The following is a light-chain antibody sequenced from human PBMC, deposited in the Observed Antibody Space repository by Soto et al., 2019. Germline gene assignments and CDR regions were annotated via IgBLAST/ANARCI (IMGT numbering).Light chain of an antibody. V-gene: IGKV3-15*01. CDR3: QQYNDSPLT. CDR2: GAS. CDR1: QSISSN. Sequence: EILMTQFPATLSVSPGGRATLSCRASQSISSNLAWYQQKPGQAPRLLVYGASTRATGIPARFSGSGSGTEFTLTISRLQSEDFEVYYCQQYNDSPLTFGGGTKVDIK. J-gene: IGKJ4*01.